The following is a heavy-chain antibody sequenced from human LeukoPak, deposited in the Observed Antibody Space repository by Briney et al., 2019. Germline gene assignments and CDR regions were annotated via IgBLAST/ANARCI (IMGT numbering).Heavy chain of an antibody. CDR3: ARDQRMDTAMVEWDY. CDR2: ISAYNGNT. J-gene: IGHJ4*02. V-gene: IGHV1-18*01. CDR1: GYTFTSYG. D-gene: IGHD5-18*01. Sequence: ASVKVSCKASGYTFTSYGISWVRQAPGQGLEWMGWISAYNGNTNYAQKLQSRVTMTTDTSTSTAYMELRSLRPDDTAVYYCARDQRMDTAMVEWDYWGQGTLVTVSS.